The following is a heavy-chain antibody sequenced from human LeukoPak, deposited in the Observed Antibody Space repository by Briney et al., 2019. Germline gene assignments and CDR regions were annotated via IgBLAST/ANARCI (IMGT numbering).Heavy chain of an antibody. CDR3: AKEGTGIHFDY. CDR1: GFTFSSNA. Sequence: PGGSLRLSCAASGFTFSSNAIHWVRQPPGKGLEWVAEISYDGGNTYYADSVKGRFTISRDNSKNTLYLQMNNLRAEDTAVYYCAKEGTGIHFDYWGQGTLVTVSS. V-gene: IGHV3-30-3*01. J-gene: IGHJ4*02. CDR2: ISYDGGNT. D-gene: IGHD1-1*01.